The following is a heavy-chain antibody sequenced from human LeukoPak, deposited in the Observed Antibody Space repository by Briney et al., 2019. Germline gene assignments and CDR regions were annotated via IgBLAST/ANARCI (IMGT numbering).Heavy chain of an antibody. D-gene: IGHD6-19*01. CDR1: GFTFSDYY. V-gene: IGHV3-7*01. J-gene: IGHJ3*02. CDR2: IKQDGSEK. CDR3: ARGAPPRIAVAGDAFDI. Sequence: GGSLRLSCAASGFTFSDYYMSWIRQAPGKGLEWVANIKQDGSEKYYVDSVKGRFTISRDNAKNSLYLQMNSLRAEDTAVYYCARGAPPRIAVAGDAFDIWGQGTMVTVSS.